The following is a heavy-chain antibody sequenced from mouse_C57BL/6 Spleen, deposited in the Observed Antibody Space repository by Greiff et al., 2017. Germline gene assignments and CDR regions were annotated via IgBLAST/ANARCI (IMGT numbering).Heavy chain of an antibody. V-gene: IGHV1-9*01. D-gene: IGHD3-1*01. Sequence: QVQLKESGAELMKPGASVKLSCKATGYTFTGYWIEWVKQRPGHGLEWIGEILPGSGSTIYNEKFKGKATFTADTSSNTAYMQLSSLTSEDAAVYCSTRKTRGFDHWGQGTTLTVSS. CDR3: TRKTRGFDH. CDR1: GYTFTGYW. CDR2: ILPGSGST. J-gene: IGHJ2*01.